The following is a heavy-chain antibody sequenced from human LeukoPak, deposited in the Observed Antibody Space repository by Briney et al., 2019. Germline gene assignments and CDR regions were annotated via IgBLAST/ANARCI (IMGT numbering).Heavy chain of an antibody. Sequence: KPSETLSLTCTVSGASISSYYWSWIRQSPGKGLEWIGYIYYSGSTNYNPSLKSRVTISVDTSKNQFSLKLSSVTAADTAVYYCARVAVAAREYFDYWGQGTLVTVSS. CDR2: IYYSGST. J-gene: IGHJ4*02. V-gene: IGHV4-59*01. CDR3: ARVAVAAREYFDY. D-gene: IGHD6-19*01. CDR1: GASISSYY.